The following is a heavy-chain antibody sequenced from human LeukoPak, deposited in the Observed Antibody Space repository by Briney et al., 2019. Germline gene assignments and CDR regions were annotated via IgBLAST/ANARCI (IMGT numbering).Heavy chain of an antibody. CDR2: IWDDGSNE. J-gene: IGHJ4*02. CDR3: ARDHSGTQDY. V-gene: IGHV3-33*01. CDR1: GFTFSNCG. Sequence: QPGRSLRLSCAASGFTFSNCGMHWVRQAPGKGLEWVAVIWDDGSNEYYADSVKGRFTIVRDNRRNTLYLQMNSLRAEDTAVYSCARDHSGTQDYWGQGTLVTVSS. D-gene: IGHD1-1*01.